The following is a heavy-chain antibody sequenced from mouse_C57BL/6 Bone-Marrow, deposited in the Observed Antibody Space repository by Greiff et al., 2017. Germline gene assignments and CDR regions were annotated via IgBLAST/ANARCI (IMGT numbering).Heavy chain of an antibody. D-gene: IGHD2-4*01. CDR3: ARDGGLRRSFAY. J-gene: IGHJ3*01. CDR1: GFTFSSYA. V-gene: IGHV5-4*01. CDR2: ISDGGSYT. Sequence: EVKLVESGGGLVKPGGSLKLSCAASGFTFSSYAMSWVRQTPEQRLEWVATISDGGSYTYYPDNVKGRFTISRDNATNNLYLQMSHLKSEDTAMYYCARDGGLRRSFAYWGQGTLVTVCA.